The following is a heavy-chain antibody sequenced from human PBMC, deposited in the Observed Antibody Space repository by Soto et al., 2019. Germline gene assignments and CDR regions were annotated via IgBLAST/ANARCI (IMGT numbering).Heavy chain of an antibody. CDR1: GFTFSSYS. J-gene: IGHJ5*02. CDR2: ISSSSSYI. CDR3: AGCYYDFWSGSHLNWFDP. D-gene: IGHD3-3*01. Sequence: GGSLRLSCAASGFTFSSYSMNWVRQAPGKGLEWVSSISSSSSYIYYADSVKGRFTISRDNAKNSLYLQMNSLRAEDTAGYYCAGCYYDFWSGSHLNWFDPWGQGTLVTVSS. V-gene: IGHV3-21*01.